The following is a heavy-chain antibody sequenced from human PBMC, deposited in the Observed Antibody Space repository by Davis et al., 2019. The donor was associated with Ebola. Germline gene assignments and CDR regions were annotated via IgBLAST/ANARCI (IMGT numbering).Heavy chain of an antibody. CDR1: GFTFSNYA. CDR3: ARAAAMAGSYYFDS. V-gene: IGHV3-20*04. CDR2: INWSGRST. Sequence: PGGSLRLSCAASGFTFSNYAMSWVRQAPGKGLEWVSGINWSGRSTGYVDSVKGRFTISRDTAKNSLYLQMHSLRADDTALYYCARAAAMAGSYYFDSWGQGALVTVSS. D-gene: IGHD6-19*01. J-gene: IGHJ4*02.